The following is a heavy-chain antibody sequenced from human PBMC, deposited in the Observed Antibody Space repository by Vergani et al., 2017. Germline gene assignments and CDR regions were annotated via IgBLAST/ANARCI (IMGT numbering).Heavy chain of an antibody. J-gene: IGHJ6*03. V-gene: IGHV3-33*01. CDR2: IWYDGSNK. Sequence: QVQLVESGGGVVQPGRSLRLSCAASGFTFSSYGMHWVRQAPGKGLEWVAVIWYDGSNKYYADSVKGRFTISRENSKNTLYLQMNSLRAEDTAVYYCARRRGYSYKNSYYYYYMDVWGKGTTVTVSS. CDR3: ARRRGYSYKNSYYYYYMDV. CDR1: GFTFSSYG. D-gene: IGHD5-18*01.